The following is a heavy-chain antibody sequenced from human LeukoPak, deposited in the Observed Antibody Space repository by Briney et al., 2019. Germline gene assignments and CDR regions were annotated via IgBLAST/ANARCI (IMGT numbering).Heavy chain of an antibody. D-gene: IGHD3-10*01. CDR3: ARDLSRSFSMIRGLIQHREFDF. CDR1: GFTFSNYA. V-gene: IGHV3-7*01. J-gene: IGHJ4*02. CDR2: IKQDGSEK. Sequence: GGSLRLSCATFGFTFSNYAMNWVRQAPGKGLEWVANIKQDGSEKYYVDSVKGRFTISKDNAKNSLYLQMNSLRAEDTAVYYCARDLSRSFSMIRGLIQHREFDFWGRGTLVTVSS.